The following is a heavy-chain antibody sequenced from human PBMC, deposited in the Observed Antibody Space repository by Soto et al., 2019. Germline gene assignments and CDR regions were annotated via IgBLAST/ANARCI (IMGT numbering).Heavy chain of an antibody. D-gene: IGHD1-26*01. CDR2: INHLETN. V-gene: IGHV4-30-2*01. CDR3: ARGGGSESVDY. Sequence: QLQLHESGSGLVKPSQTLSLTCTVSGASITYGGYSWSWIRQTPGKGLEWIGYINHLETNLYNQSLESRLSLSIDRAKNQFSLNLNSISAADRSVYCCARGGGSESVDYWGQGILVTVSS. J-gene: IGHJ4*02. CDR1: GASITYGGYS.